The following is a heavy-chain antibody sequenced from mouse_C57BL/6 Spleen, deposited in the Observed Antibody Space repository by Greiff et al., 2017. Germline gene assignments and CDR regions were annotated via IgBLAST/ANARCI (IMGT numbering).Heavy chain of an antibody. V-gene: IGHV1-64*01. J-gene: IGHJ1*03. Sequence: QVQLQQPGAELVKPGASVKLSCKASGYTFTSYWMHWVKQRPGQGLEWIGMIHPNSGGTNYNEKFKSKATLTVDKSSRTAYMQLSSLTSEDSAVYYCASPHGSSSWYCDVWGTGTTVTVSS. CDR3: ASPHGSSSWYCDV. CDR1: GYTFTSYW. D-gene: IGHD1-1*01. CDR2: IHPNSGGT.